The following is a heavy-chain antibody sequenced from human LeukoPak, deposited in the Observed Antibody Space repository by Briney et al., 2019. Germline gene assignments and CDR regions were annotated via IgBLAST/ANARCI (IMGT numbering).Heavy chain of an antibody. V-gene: IGHV3-7*01. CDR3: ARDEPTLRPSSWSLNYYYYGMDV. Sequence: GGSLRLSCAASGFTFSSYWMSWVRQAPGKGLEWVANIKQDGSEKYYVDSVKGRFTISRDNAKNSLYLQMNSLRAEDTAVYYCARDEPTLRPSSWSLNYYYYGMDVWGQGTTVTVSS. CDR2: IKQDGSEK. CDR1: GFTFSSYW. J-gene: IGHJ6*02. D-gene: IGHD6-13*01.